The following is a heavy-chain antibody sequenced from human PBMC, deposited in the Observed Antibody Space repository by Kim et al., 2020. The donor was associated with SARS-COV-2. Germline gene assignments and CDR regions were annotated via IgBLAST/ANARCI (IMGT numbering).Heavy chain of an antibody. Sequence: GGTTDYAAPVKGRFTISRDDAKNTLYLQMSSLKAEDTAVYYCTTDYYGDYWGQGTLVTVSS. J-gene: IGHJ4*02. D-gene: IGHD3-22*01. V-gene: IGHV3-15*01. CDR3: TTDYYGDY. CDR2: GGTT.